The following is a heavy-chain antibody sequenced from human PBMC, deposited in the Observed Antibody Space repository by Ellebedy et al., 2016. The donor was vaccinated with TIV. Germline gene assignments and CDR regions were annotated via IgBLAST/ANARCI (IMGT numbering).Heavy chain of an antibody. CDR2: IFYSGGT. V-gene: IGHV4-39*01. D-gene: IGHD3-10*01. CDR1: GGSISSSDYH. J-gene: IGHJ4*02. Sequence: SETLSLTXTVSGGSISSSDYHWGWIRQPPGKGLEWIGSIFYSGGTYYNPSLKSRVTMSIDTSKNQFSLKLSSVTAADTAIYSCARLFGSGSYPFDYWGQGTLVTVSS. CDR3: ARLFGSGSYPFDY.